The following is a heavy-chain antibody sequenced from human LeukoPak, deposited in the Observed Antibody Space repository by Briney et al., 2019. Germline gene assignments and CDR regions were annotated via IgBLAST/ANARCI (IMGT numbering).Heavy chain of an antibody. Sequence: GGTLRLSCAASGFTFSSYGMSWVRQAPGKGLEWVSAISGSGGGTYYADSVKGRFTISRDNSKNTLYLQMNSLRAEDTAVYYCAKVMYSSGWSDYWGQGTLVTVSS. J-gene: IGHJ4*02. V-gene: IGHV3-23*01. CDR3: AKVMYSSGWSDY. CDR2: ISGSGGGT. CDR1: GFTFSSYG. D-gene: IGHD6-19*01.